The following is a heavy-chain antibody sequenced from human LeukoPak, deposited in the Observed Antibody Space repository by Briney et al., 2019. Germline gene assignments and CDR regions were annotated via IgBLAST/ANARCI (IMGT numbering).Heavy chain of an antibody. CDR3: AKTTVGYSSGRYPGWPADC. CDR1: GFTFNTYA. D-gene: IGHD6-19*01. V-gene: IGHV3-23*01. CDR2: ICGSGGCT. Sequence: GGSLRLSCEASGFTFNTYAIYWVRQAPGKGLEWVSGICGSGGCTYYADSVKGRFTISRDNSKNTVYLQMNSLTADDTAVYYCAKTTVGYSSGRYPGWPADCWGQGTLATVSS. J-gene: IGHJ4*02.